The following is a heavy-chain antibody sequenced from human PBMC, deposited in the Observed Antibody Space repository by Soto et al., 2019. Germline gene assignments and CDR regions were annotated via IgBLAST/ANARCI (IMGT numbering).Heavy chain of an antibody. D-gene: IGHD5-12*01. Sequence: QVQLVESGGGVVQPGRSLRLSCAASGFTFSSYGMHWVRQAPGKGLEWVAVIWYDGSNKYYADSVKGRFTISRDNSKSTLYLQMNSLRAEDTAVYYCARGGVATITYYYYMDVWGKGTTVTVSS. J-gene: IGHJ6*03. CDR2: IWYDGSNK. CDR1: GFTFSSYG. CDR3: ARGGVATITYYYYMDV. V-gene: IGHV3-33*01.